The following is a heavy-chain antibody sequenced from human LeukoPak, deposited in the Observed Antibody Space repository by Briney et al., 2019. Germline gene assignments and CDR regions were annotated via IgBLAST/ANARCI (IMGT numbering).Heavy chain of an antibody. CDR2: IYPGDSDT. J-gene: IGHJ5*02. D-gene: IGHD3-10*01. CDR1: GYNFTSYW. Sequence: GESLKISCKGSGYNFTSYWTGWVRQMPGKGLEWMGIIYPGDSDTEYSPSFQGRVTISADKSISTAYLQWSSLEASDTAMYYCARRSTMVRGIIIIGENWFGPWGQGTLVTVSS. CDR3: ARRSTMVRGIIIIGENWFGP. V-gene: IGHV5-51*01.